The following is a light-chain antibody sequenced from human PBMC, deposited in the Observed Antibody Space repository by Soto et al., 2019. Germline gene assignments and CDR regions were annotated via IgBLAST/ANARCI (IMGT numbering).Light chain of an antibody. CDR1: QSVSGY. J-gene: IGKJ4*01. CDR3: QQRSNWPST. CDR2: DAS. Sequence: EIVLTQSPATLSLSPGNRATHSCRASQSVSGYLAWYQQKPGQAPRLLVYDASNRATGIPARFSGSGSGTDFTLTITSLEPEDFAVYYCQQRSNWPSTFGGGTKVDIK. V-gene: IGKV3-11*01.